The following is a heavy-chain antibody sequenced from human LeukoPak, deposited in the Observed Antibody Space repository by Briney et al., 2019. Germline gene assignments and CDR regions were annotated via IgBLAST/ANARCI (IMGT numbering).Heavy chain of an antibody. V-gene: IGHV3-23*01. CDR1: GLTFHDYA. D-gene: IGHD2-21*01. CDR3: AKQPYNYCSLDV. CDR2: IVGDSSKT. J-gene: IGHJ6*03. Sequence: GGSLRLSCAISGLTFHDYAMTWVRQAPGKGLEWVSTIVGDSSKTYYADSVKGRFTISRDNSNYMLFLHMNNLRAEDTAIYYCAKQPYNYCSLDVWGKGTTVTVSS.